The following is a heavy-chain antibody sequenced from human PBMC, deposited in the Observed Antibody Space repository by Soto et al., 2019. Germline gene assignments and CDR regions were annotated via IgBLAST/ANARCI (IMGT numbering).Heavy chain of an antibody. CDR3: AREGEMPYYYYGLDV. D-gene: IGHD3-16*01. J-gene: IGHJ6*02. CDR1: GYTLTTYG. Sequence: QVQLVQSGAEVRKPGASVKVSCNASGYTLTTYGISWVRQAPGQGLEWMGWISGYNGHTKYAQKFQGRVTMTTDTSTSTVYMDLRSLRSDDTSVYYCAREGEMPYYYYGLDVWGQGTTVTVSS. CDR2: ISGYNGHT. V-gene: IGHV1-18*01.